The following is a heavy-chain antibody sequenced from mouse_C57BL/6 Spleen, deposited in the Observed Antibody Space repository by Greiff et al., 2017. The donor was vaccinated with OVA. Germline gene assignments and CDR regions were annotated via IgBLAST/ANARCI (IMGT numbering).Heavy chain of an antibody. CDR1: GYTFTDYE. J-gene: IGHJ4*01. V-gene: IGHV1-15*01. CDR2: IDPETGGT. CDR3: TRRRVDY. Sequence: QVQLKESGAELVRPGASVTLSCKASGYTFTDYEMHWVKQTPVHGLEWIGAIDPETGGTAYNQKFKGKAILTADKSSSTAYMELRSLTSEDSAVYYCTRRRVDYWGQGTSVTVSS. D-gene: IGHD3-1*01.